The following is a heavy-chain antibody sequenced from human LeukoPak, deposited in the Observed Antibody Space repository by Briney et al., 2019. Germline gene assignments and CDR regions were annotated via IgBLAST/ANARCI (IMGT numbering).Heavy chain of an antibody. CDR1: GGSISSYY. J-gene: IGHJ4*02. CDR3: ARSGTVGAMPV. CDR2: IYYSGST. D-gene: IGHD1-26*01. Sequence: SETLSLTCTVSGGSISSYYWSWIRLPPGKGLEWIGYIYYSGSTNYNPSLKSRVTISVDTSKNQFSLKLSSVTAADTAVYYCARSGTVGAMPVWGQGTLVTVSS. V-gene: IGHV4-59*08.